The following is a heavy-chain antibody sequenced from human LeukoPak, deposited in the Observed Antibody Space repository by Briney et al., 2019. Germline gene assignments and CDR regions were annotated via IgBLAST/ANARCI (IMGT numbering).Heavy chain of an antibody. CDR2: ISGSGGST. Sequence: GGSLRLSCAASGFTFSSYAMSWVRQAPGRGLEWVSAISGSGGSTYYADSVKGRFTISRDNSKNTLYLQMNSLRAEDTAVYYCANYAGAGHYFDYWGQGTLVTVSS. CDR1: GFTFSSYA. D-gene: IGHD3-16*01. V-gene: IGHV3-23*01. J-gene: IGHJ4*02. CDR3: ANYAGAGHYFDY.